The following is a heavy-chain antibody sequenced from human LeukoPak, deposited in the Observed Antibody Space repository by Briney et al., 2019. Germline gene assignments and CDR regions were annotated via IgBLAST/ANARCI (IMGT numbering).Heavy chain of an antibody. D-gene: IGHD2-15*01. Sequence: GGFLRLSCAASGFTFSSYEMNWVRQAPGKGLEWVSYISSSGSTIYYADSVKGRFTISRDNAKNSLYLQMNSLRAEDTAVYYCARGRHIVVVVAASDLFDYWGQGTLVTVSS. CDR2: ISSSGSTI. CDR1: GFTFSSYE. CDR3: ARGRHIVVVVAASDLFDY. J-gene: IGHJ4*02. V-gene: IGHV3-48*03.